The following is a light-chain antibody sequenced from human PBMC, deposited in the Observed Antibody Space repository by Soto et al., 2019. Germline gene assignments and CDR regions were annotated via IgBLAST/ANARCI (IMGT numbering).Light chain of an antibody. Sequence: QSVFTQPPSVSAAPGQKVSISCSGSSSNSGNNYVSWYQQLPGTAPKLLIYDNNKRPSGIPDRFSGSKSGTSATLGITGLQTGDEADYYCGTWDSSLSAFYVFGTGTKLTVL. CDR1: SSNSGNNY. J-gene: IGLJ1*01. CDR2: DNN. V-gene: IGLV1-51*01. CDR3: GTWDSSLSAFYV.